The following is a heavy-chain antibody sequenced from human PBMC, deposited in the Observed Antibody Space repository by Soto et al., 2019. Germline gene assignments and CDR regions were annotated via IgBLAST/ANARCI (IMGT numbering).Heavy chain of an antibody. J-gene: IGHJ6*02. CDR2: ISSDSSYK. CDR3: ARGYCTRSSCYIGGFYYYGMDV. D-gene: IGHD2-2*01. CDR1: GFTLSSHT. Sequence: PGGSLRLSCAASGFTLSSHTMNWVRQAPGKGLEWVSSISSDSSYKYYTDSVKGRFTVSRDNAKNSLYLQMDSLRAEDTAVYYCARGYCTRSSCYIGGFYYYGMDVWGQGXTVTVPS. V-gene: IGHV3-21*01.